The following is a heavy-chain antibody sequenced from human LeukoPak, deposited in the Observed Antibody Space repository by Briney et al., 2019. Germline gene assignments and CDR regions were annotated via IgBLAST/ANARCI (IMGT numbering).Heavy chain of an antibody. CDR2: ISWNSGSI. J-gene: IGHJ4*02. Sequence: GGSLRLSCAASGFTFDDYAMHWVRQAPGKGLEWVSGISWNSGSIGYADSVKGRFTISRDNAKNSLYLQMNSLRAEDTAVYYCARVGSGSYPVDFDYWGQGTLVTVSS. CDR1: GFTFDDYA. CDR3: ARVGSGSYPVDFDY. V-gene: IGHV3-9*01. D-gene: IGHD3-10*01.